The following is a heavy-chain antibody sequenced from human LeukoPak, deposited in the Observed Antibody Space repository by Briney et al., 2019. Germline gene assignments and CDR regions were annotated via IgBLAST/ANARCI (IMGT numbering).Heavy chain of an antibody. J-gene: IGHJ4*02. CDR2: IIPILGIA. CDR3: ARDDAADTAMVIYY. V-gene: IGHV1-69*04. Sequence: SVKVSCKASGYTFTSYAMNWVRQAPGQGLGWMGRIIPILGIANYAQKFQGRVTITADKSTSTAYMELSSLRSEDTAVYYCARDDAADTAMVIYYWGQGTLVTVSS. D-gene: IGHD5-18*01. CDR1: GYTFTSYA.